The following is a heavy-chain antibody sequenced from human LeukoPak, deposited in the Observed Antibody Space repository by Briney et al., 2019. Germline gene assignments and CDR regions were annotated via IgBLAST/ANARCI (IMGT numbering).Heavy chain of an antibody. CDR3: ARDHVDIVATDAFDI. D-gene: IGHD5-12*01. CDR1: GYTFTSYG. CDR2: ISAYNGNT. Sequence: ASVKVSCKASGYTFTSYGISWVRQAPGQGLEWMGWISAYNGNTNYAQKLQGRVTMTTDTSTSTAYMELRSLRSDDTAVYYCARDHVDIVATDAFDIWGQGTMVTVSS. V-gene: IGHV1-18*01. J-gene: IGHJ3*02.